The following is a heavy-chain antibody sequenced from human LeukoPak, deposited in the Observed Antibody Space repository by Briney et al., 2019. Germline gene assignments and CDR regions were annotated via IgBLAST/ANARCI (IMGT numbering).Heavy chain of an antibody. CDR3: ARERAPDIVVVPAAKRAFDI. CDR2: IIPIFGTA. CDR1: GGTFSSYA. J-gene: IGHJ3*02. D-gene: IGHD2-2*01. V-gene: IGHV1-69*13. Sequence: SVKVSCKASGGTFSSYAISWVRQAPGQGLEWMGGIIPIFGTANYAQKFQGRVTITADESTSTAYMELSSLRSEDTAVYYCARERAPDIVVVPAAKRAFDIWGQGTMVTVSS.